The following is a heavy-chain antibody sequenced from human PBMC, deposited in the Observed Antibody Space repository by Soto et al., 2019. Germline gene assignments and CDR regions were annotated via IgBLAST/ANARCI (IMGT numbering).Heavy chain of an antibody. Sequence: QVQLQQWGAGLLKPSETLSLTCAVYGGSFSGYYWSWIRQPPGKGLEWIGEINHSGSTNYNPSLKSRVTISVDTSKNQFSLKLSSVTAADTAVYYCARGRCCSGGSCYPHLGYWGQGTLVTVSS. D-gene: IGHD2-15*01. CDR2: INHSGST. CDR3: ARGRCCSGGSCYPHLGY. V-gene: IGHV4-34*01. CDR1: GGSFSGYY. J-gene: IGHJ4*02.